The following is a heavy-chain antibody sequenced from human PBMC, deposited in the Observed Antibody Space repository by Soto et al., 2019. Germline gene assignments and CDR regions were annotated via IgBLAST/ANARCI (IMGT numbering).Heavy chain of an antibody. D-gene: IGHD5-18*01. V-gene: IGHV1-46*01. CDR2: INPSDAYT. CDR1: GYTFISYD. J-gene: IGHJ4*02. CDR3: ARDHVDTPMTNFDY. Sequence: ASVNVSCKASGYTFISYDIHWVRQAPGQGLEWMGLINPSDAYTDYAQKFQGRVTLTRDTSTSIVYMELSSLRSEDTAIYYCARDHVDTPMTNFDYWGQGTLVTVSS.